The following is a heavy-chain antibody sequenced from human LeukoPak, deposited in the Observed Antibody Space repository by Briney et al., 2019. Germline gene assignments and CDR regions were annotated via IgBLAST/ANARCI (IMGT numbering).Heavy chain of an antibody. Sequence: WVRQAPGKGLEWIGSIYYSGSTYYNPSLKSRVTISVDTSKNQFSLKLSSVTAADTAVYYCARQVRGWFDPWGQGTLVTVSS. J-gene: IGHJ5*02. CDR3: ARQVRGWFDP. CDR2: IYYSGST. V-gene: IGHV4-39*01.